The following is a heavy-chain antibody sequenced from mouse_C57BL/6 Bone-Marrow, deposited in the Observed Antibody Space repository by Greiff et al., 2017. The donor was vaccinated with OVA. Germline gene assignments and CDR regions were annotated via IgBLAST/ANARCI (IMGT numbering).Heavy chain of an antibody. V-gene: IGHV1-55*01. D-gene: IGHD2-4*01. CDR3: ARYDYEFAY. Sequence: QVQLQQPGAELVKPGASVKMSCKASGYTFTSYWITWVKQRPGQGLEWIGDIYPGSGSTNYNEKFKGKATLTADKSSSTAYMELRSLTSEDSAVYFCARYDYEFAYWGQGTLVTVSA. CDR2: IYPGSGST. CDR1: GYTFTSYW. J-gene: IGHJ3*01.